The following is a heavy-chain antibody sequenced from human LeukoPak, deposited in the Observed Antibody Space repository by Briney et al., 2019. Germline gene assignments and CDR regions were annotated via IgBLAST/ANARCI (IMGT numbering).Heavy chain of an antibody. Sequence: SETLSLTCTVSGGSISNYYWSWSRQPPGKGLEWIGEINHSGSTNYNPSLKSRVTISVDTSKNQFSLKLSSVTAADTAVYYCARGLPGTPSRFGELLNWFDPWGQGTLVTVSS. CDR2: INHSGST. D-gene: IGHD3-10*01. CDR1: GGSISNYY. J-gene: IGHJ5*02. CDR3: ARGLPGTPSRFGELLNWFDP. V-gene: IGHV4-34*01.